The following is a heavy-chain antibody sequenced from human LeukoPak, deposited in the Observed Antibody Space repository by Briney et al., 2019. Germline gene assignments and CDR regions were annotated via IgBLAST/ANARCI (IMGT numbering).Heavy chain of an antibody. J-gene: IGHJ4*02. CDR3: ARALYSSSPVVDS. CDR1: GFTFSSYW. D-gene: IGHD6-6*01. V-gene: IGHV3-74*01. CDR2: INRDGGST. Sequence: PGGSLRLSCAASGFTFSSYWMHWVRQAPGKGLVWVSRINRDGGSTTYADSVKGRFTISRDNANNKLYLQMNSLRAEDTAVYYCARALYSSSPVVDSWGQGILVTVSS.